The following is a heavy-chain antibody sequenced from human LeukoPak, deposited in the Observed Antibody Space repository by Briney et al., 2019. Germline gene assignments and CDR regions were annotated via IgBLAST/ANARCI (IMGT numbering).Heavy chain of an antibody. V-gene: IGHV4-39*01. J-gene: IGHJ4*02. CDR1: GGSISSSSYY. Sequence: SETLSLTCTVSGGSISSSSYYWGGIRQPPGKGLEWSGSIYYSGSTYYNPSLKSRVTISVDTSKNHFSLKLSSVTAADTAVYYCARHPLTYCSSTSCYGWGQGTLVTVSS. CDR2: IYYSGST. CDR3: ARHPLTYCSSTSCYG. D-gene: IGHD2-2*01.